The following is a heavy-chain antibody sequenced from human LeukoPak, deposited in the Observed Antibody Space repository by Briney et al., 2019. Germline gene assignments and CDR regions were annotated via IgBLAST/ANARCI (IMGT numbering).Heavy chain of an antibody. CDR1: GYTFTCYG. V-gene: IGHV1-18*04. J-gene: IGHJ4*02. D-gene: IGHD3-9*01. Sequence: ASVKVSCQASGYTFTCYGISWLGQARGQGLAWMGWINAYNVNTKQAQKLHAGVTMRTDTSTSQAYLELRSLRFDDTALYYFARDRGVDYDILTGQDPDYWGQGTLVPVSS. CDR2: INAYNVNT. CDR3: ARDRGVDYDILTGQDPDY.